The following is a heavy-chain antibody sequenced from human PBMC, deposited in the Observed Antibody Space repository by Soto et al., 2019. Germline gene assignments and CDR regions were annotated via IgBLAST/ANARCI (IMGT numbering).Heavy chain of an antibody. J-gene: IGHJ4*02. CDR1: GFSLSTSEEG. Sequence: QITLKESGPTLVKPTQTLTLTCTFSGFSLSTSEEGVGWIRQPPGKALEWLALIYWDDDKRYSPSLKTRLTITKDTSKNQVVLTMTNVDPVDTATYYCAHGSCSGGDCYPNPYFDYWGQGILVTVSS. D-gene: IGHD2-21*02. CDR3: AHGSCSGGDCYPNPYFDY. CDR2: IYWDDDK. V-gene: IGHV2-5*02.